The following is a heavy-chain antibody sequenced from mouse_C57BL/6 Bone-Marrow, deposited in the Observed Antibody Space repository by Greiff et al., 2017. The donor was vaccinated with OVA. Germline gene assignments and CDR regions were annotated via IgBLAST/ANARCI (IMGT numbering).Heavy chain of an antibody. J-gene: IGHJ2*01. D-gene: IGHD2-4*01. CDR2: INPNNGGT. V-gene: IGHV1-22*01. CDR1: GYTFTDYN. Sequence: VQLQQSGPELVKPGASVKMSCKASGYTFTDYNMHWVKQSHGKSLEWIGYINPNNGGTSYNQKFKGKATLTVNKASSTAYMELRSLTSEDSAVYYCARKRYDYDYFDYWGQGTTLTVSS. CDR3: ARKRYDYDYFDY.